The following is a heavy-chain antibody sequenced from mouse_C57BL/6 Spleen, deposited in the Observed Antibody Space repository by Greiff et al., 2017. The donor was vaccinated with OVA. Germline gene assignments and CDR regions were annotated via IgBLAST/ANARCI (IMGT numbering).Heavy chain of an antibody. CDR1: GFTFSSYA. J-gene: IGHJ3*01. CDR2: ISDGGSYT. D-gene: IGHD4-1*01. CDR3: ARDKTGEFAY. Sequence: EVQVVESGGGLVKPGGSLKLSCAASGFTFSSYAMSWVRQTPEKRLEWVATISDGGSYTYYPDNVKGRFTISRDNAKNNLYLQMSHLKSEDTAMYYCARDKTGEFAYWGQGTLVTVSA. V-gene: IGHV5-4*01.